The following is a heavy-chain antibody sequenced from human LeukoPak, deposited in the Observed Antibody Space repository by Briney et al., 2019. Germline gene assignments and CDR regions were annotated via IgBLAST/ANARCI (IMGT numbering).Heavy chain of an antibody. CDR2: ISSSSSYI. Sequence: GGSLRLSCAASGFTFSSYSMNWVRQAPGKGLELVSSISSSSSYIYYADSVKGRFTISRDNAKNSLYLQMNSLRAEDTAAYYCAREPIVVVVAATPDYGVDYWGQGTLVTVSS. CDR3: AREPIVVVVAATPDYGVDY. CDR1: GFTFSSYS. J-gene: IGHJ4*02. V-gene: IGHV3-21*01. D-gene: IGHD2-15*01.